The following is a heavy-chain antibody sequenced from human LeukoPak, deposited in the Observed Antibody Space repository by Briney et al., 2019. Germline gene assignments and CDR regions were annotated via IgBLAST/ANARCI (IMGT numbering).Heavy chain of an antibody. V-gene: IGHV4-59*01. D-gene: IGHD2-2*01. Sequence: SETLSLTCTVSGGSISSYYWSWIRQPPGKGLEWIGYIYYSGSTNYNPSLKSRVTISVDTSKNQFSLKLSSVTAADTAVYYCARDHRYCSSTSCYPPYYYYYMDVWGKGTTVTVSS. CDR3: ARDHRYCSSTSCYPPYYYYYMDV. CDR2: IYYSGST. J-gene: IGHJ6*03. CDR1: GGSISSYY.